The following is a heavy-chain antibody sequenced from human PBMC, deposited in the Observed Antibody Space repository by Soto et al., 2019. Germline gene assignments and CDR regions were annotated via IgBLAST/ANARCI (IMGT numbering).Heavy chain of an antibody. CDR2: ISAYNGNT. Sequence: QVQLVQSGAEVKKPGASVKVSCKASGYTFTSYGISWVRQAPGQGLEWMGWISAYNGNTNYAQKLQGRVTMTTDTYTSTAYMELRSLRSDDTAVYYCARDGLYTGGRITIFGMVIPTVGEDYYYYGMDVWGQGTTVTVSS. D-gene: IGHD3-3*01. CDR3: ARDGLYTGGRITIFGMVIPTVGEDYYYYGMDV. V-gene: IGHV1-18*01. J-gene: IGHJ6*02. CDR1: GYTFTSYG.